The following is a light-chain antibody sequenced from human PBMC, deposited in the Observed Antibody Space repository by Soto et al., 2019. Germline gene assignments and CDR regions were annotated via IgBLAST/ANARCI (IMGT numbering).Light chain of an antibody. CDR1: QSVSDSY. CDR2: AS. Sequence: EIVLTQSPGTLSLSPGERATLSCRASQSVSDSYLAWYQQKPGQAPRLLIYASSRATGIPDRVSGSGSGTDFTLTISRLEPEGFAVYYCQHYGTSALFGPGTKVDIK. J-gene: IGKJ3*01. CDR3: QHYGTSAL. V-gene: IGKV3-20*01.